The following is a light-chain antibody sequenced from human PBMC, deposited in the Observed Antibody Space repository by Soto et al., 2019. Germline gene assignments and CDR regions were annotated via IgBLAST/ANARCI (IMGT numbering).Light chain of an antibody. CDR2: RDS. J-gene: IGLJ3*02. CDR1: NIGSKN. V-gene: IGLV3-9*01. CDR3: QVWASSTARV. Sequence: SYELTQPLSVSVALGQTARITCGGNNIGSKNVHWYQQKPGQAPVLVIYRDSNLPSGIPERFSGSNSGNTATLTISRAQAGDEADYYCQVWASSTARVFGGGTKLTVL.